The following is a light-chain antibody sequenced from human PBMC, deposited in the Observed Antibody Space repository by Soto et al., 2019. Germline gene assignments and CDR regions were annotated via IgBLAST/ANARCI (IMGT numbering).Light chain of an antibody. CDR1: QSISSY. CDR3: QQSYSTPPT. J-gene: IGKJ1*01. Sequence: IRMTQSPSSLSASTGDRVTITCGASQSISSYLNWYQQKPGKAPKLLIYAASSLQSGVPSRFSGSGSGTDFTLTISSLQPEDFATYYCQQSYSTPPTFGQGTKVDIK. V-gene: IGKV1-39*01. CDR2: AAS.